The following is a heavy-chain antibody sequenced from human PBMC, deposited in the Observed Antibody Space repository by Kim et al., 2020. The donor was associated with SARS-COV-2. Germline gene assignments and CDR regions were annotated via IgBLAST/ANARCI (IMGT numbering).Heavy chain of an antibody. V-gene: IGHV3-21*01. CDR2: ISSSSSYI. J-gene: IGHJ6*02. Sequence: GGSLRLSCAASGFTFSSYSMNWVRQAPGKGLEWVSSISSSSSYIYYADSVKGRFTISRYNAKNSLYLQMNSLRAEDTAVYYCARAWDSSGYYSYYYYYGMDVWGQGTTVTVSS. D-gene: IGHD3-22*01. CDR3: ARAWDSSGYYSYYYYYGMDV. CDR1: GFTFSSYS.